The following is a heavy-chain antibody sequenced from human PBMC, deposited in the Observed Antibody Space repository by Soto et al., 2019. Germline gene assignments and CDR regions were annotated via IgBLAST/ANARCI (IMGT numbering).Heavy chain of an antibody. J-gene: IGHJ6*02. CDR3: ARVIDVAAAGPVPKTSYYYYGMDV. CDR2: IIPIFGTA. Sequence: VKVSCKASGGTFSSYAISWLRQAPGQGLEWMGGIIPIFGTANYAQKFQGRVTITADESTSTAYMELSSLRSEDTAVYYCARVIDVAAAGPVPKTSYYYYGMDVWGQGTTVTVS. V-gene: IGHV1-69*01. CDR1: GGTFSSYA. D-gene: IGHD6-13*01.